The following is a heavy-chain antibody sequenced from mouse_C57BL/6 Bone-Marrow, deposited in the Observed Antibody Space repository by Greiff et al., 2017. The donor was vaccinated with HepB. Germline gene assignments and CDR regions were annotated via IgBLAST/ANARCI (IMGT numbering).Heavy chain of an antibody. V-gene: IGHV1-55*01. Sequence: QVHVKQSGAELVKPGASVKMSCKASGYTFTSYWITWVKQRPGQGLEWIGDIYPGSGSTNYNDKFKSKATLTVDTSSSTAYMQLSSLTSEDSAGYYCAGLLRYPGKDVWGTGTTVTVSS. CDR3: AGLLRYPGKDV. D-gene: IGHD1-1*01. CDR2: IYPGSGST. J-gene: IGHJ1*03. CDR1: GYTFTSYW.